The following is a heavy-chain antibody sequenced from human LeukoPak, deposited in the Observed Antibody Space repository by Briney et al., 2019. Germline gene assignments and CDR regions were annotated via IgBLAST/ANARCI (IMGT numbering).Heavy chain of an antibody. CDR2: ILYDGNNK. V-gene: IGHV3-30-3*01. CDR3: ARDQGYSYGHSFDY. Sequence: GGSLRLSCAASGFTFSAYTIHWVRQAPGKGLEWVSLILYDGNNKYYADSVKGRFTISRDNSYNTLYLQMNGLRAEDTAVYYCARDQGYSYGHSFDYWGQGTLVTVSS. J-gene: IGHJ4*02. CDR1: GFTFSAYT. D-gene: IGHD5-18*01.